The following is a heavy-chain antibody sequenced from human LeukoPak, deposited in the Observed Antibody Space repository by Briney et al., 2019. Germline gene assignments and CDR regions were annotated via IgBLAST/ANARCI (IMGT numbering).Heavy chain of an antibody. Sequence: GESRKIPCKGSGYSFTSYWIGWVRQMPGKGLEWMGIIYPGDSDTRYSPSFQGQVTISADKSISTAYLQWSSLKASDTAMYSCARHLSGWSRVHVSYYMDVWGKGTTVTVSS. J-gene: IGHJ6*03. CDR3: ARHLSGWSRVHVSYYMDV. CDR2: IYPGDSDT. D-gene: IGHD6-19*01. V-gene: IGHV5-51*01. CDR1: GYSFTSYW.